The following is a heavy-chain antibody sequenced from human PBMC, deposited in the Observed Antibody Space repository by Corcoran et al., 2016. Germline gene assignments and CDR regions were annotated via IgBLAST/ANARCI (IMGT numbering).Heavy chain of an antibody. Sequence: QMQLVQSGPEVKKPGTSVKVSCKASGFTFTSSAVQWVRQARGQRLEWIGWIDVGTGNTNYAQKFQERVTITRDMSTSTAYMELSSLRSEDTAVYYCARDHSLFIYNAYGDDRSFDYWGQGTLVTVSS. V-gene: IGHV1-58*01. J-gene: IGHJ4*02. D-gene: IGHD4-17*01. CDR3: ARDHSLFIYNAYGDDRSFDY. CDR2: IDVGTGNT. CDR1: GFTFTSSA.